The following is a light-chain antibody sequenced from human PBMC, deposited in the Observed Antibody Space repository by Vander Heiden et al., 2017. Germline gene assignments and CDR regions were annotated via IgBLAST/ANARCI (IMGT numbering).Light chain of an antibody. Sequence: EIVMTQSPATLSVSPGERATLSCRASQSVSSNLAWYQQKPGQAPRLLIYGASTRATGIPARFSGSGSGTEFTLTISSLQSEDFAVYYCQQYNNFMYTFGKGTKLEIK. CDR1: QSVSSN. J-gene: IGKJ2*01. CDR3: QQYNNFMYT. V-gene: IGKV3-15*01. CDR2: GAS.